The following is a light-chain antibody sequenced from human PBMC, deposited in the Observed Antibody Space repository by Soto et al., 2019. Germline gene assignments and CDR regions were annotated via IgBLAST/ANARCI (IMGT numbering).Light chain of an antibody. Sequence: SLMTQSPDSLAVSLGERATINCKSGQRVLYSYNNKNYLPWYQQKPGKPPKLLIYWASTLQSGVPERFSGSGSGTDFTLTISSLQTEDVAAYYCQQSYSMPLTFGEGTKVDIK. CDR2: WAS. CDR3: QQSYSMPLT. V-gene: IGKV4-1*01. CDR1: QRVLYSYNNKNY. J-gene: IGKJ4*01.